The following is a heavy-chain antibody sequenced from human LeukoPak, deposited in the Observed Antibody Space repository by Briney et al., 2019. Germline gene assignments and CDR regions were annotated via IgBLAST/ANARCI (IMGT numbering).Heavy chain of an antibody. V-gene: IGHV4-39*01. CDR2: IYYSGST. D-gene: IGHD3-9*01. Sequence: PSETLSLTCTVSGGSISSSSCYRGWIRQPPGKGLEWIGSIYYSGSTYYNPSLKSRVTISVDTSKNQFSLKLSSVTAADTAVYYCASYYDILTGFDYWGQGTLVTVSS. J-gene: IGHJ4*02. CDR1: GGSISSSSCY. CDR3: ASYYDILTGFDY.